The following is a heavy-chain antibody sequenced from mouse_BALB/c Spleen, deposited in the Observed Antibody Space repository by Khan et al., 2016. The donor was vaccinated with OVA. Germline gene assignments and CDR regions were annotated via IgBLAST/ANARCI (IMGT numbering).Heavy chain of an antibody. Sequence: QVQLQQSGAELAKPGASVKMSCKASGYTFITYWILWIIQRPGQGLEWIGYINPCTGCTEYNQNFKDKATLTADKSSSTAYMQLSSLTSEDSTVYYCARRGLRSDFDYWGQGTTLTVSS. D-gene: IGHD1-1*01. CDR1: GYTFITYW. CDR2: INPCTGCT. V-gene: IGHV1-7*01. J-gene: IGHJ2*01. CDR3: ARRGLRSDFDY.